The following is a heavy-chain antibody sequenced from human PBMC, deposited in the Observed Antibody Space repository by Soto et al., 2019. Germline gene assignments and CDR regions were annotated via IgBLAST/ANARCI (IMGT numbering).Heavy chain of an antibody. CDR2: IKSKTDGGTT. Sequence: EVQLVESGGGLVKPGGSLRLSCAASGFTFSNAWMSWVRQAPGKGLEWVGRIKSKTDGGTTDYAAPVKGRFTISRDDSKNTLYLQMNSLKTEDTAVYYCTTDPPLFGVVITDYWDQGTLVTVSS. CDR1: GFTFSNAW. J-gene: IGHJ4*02. D-gene: IGHD3-3*01. CDR3: TTDPPLFGVVITDY. V-gene: IGHV3-15*01.